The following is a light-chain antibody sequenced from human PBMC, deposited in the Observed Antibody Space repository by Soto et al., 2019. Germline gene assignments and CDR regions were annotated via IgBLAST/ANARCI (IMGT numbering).Light chain of an antibody. CDR3: QQYGSSIT. V-gene: IGKV3-20*01. CDR2: GTS. J-gene: IGKJ5*01. Sequence: EIVLTQSPGTLSLSPGERATLSCRASQSVPRSYLAWYQQKAGQAPRLLIYGTSSRATGIPERFSGSGSGTDFTLTISRREPEDFSVFYCQQYGSSITFGQGTRLEIK. CDR1: QSVPRSY.